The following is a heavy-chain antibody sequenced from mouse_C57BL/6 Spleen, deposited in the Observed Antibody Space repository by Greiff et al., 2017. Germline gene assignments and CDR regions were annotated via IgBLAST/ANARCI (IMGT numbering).Heavy chain of an antibody. D-gene: IGHD1-1*01. CDR1: GFNIKDYY. Sequence: EVQLQQSGAELVRPGASVKLSCTASGFNIKDYYMHWVKQRPEQGLEWIGRIDPEDGDTEYAPKFQGEATMTADTSSNTAYLQLSSLTSEDTAVYYCTAVITTVSRGDYFGYWGQGTTLTVSS. J-gene: IGHJ2*01. CDR3: TAVITTVSRGDYFGY. V-gene: IGHV14-1*01. CDR2: IDPEDGDT.